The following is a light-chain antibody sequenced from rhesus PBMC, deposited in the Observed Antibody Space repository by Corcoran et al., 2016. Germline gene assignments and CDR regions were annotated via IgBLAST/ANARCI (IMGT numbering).Light chain of an antibody. CDR2: KAS. Sequence: DIQMTQSPSSLSASVGDTVTITCRASQGISSGLAWYQQKPGKAHKLLIYKASSLQSGVPSRFSGSGSGTDFTLTISSLQPEDFATYYCQQYSSRPYSFGQGTKVEIK. CDR3: QQYSSRPYS. V-gene: IGKV1-22*01. J-gene: IGKJ2*01. CDR1: QGISSG.